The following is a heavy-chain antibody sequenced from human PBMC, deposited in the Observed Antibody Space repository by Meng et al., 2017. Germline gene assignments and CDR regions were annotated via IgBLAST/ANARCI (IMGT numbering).Heavy chain of an antibody. V-gene: IGHV3-21*01. CDR2: ISSSSSYI. J-gene: IGHJ4*02. Sequence: ETLSLTCAASGFTFSSYSMNWVRQAPGKGLEWVSSISSSSSYIYYADSVKGRFTISRDNAKNSLYLQMNSLRAEDTAVYYCARAPKGRTYYYDSSGYYASSFDYWGQGTLVTVSS. D-gene: IGHD3-22*01. CDR3: ARAPKGRTYYYDSSGYYASSFDY. CDR1: GFTFSSYS.